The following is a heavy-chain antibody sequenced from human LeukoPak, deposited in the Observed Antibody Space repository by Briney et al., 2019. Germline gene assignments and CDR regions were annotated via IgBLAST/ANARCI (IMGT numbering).Heavy chain of an antibody. D-gene: IGHD4-23*01. CDR2: IIPMSTTA. Sequence: GASAKVSCKVSGGIYRITAITWVRQAPGQGLEWMEGIIPMSTTANYAQKFQGRVTITRDDSTSTAYMEVSSLRSEDTALYYCATYGGNTAEYFQHWGQGTLVTVSS. J-gene: IGHJ1*01. CDR1: GGIYRITA. V-gene: IGHV1-69*05. CDR3: ATYGGNTAEYFQH.